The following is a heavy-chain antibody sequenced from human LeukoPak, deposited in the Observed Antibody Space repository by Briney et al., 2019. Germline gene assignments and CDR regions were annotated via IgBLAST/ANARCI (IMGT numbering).Heavy chain of an antibody. V-gene: IGHV4-59*01. J-gene: IGHJ6*02. CDR2: IYYSGST. D-gene: IGHD3-10*01. CDR3: ARDKRLVTMVRGVMDYYYYGMDV. CDR1: GGSISSYY. Sequence: SETLSLTCTVSGGSISSYYWSWIRQPPGKGLEGIGYIYYSGSTNYNPSLKSRVTISVDTSKNQFSLKLSSVTAADTAVYYCARDKRLVTMVRGVMDYYYYGMDVWGQGTTVTVSS.